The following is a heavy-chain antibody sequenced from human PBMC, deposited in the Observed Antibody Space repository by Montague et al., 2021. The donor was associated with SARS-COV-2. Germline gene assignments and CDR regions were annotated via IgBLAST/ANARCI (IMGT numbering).Heavy chain of an antibody. D-gene: IGHD6-13*01. CDR3: ARILVAAAGSPFDP. CDR1: GFSLSTSGMC. J-gene: IGHJ5*02. Sequence: PALVKPTQTFTLTCTFSGFSLSTSGMCVSWIRQPPGKALEWLARIDWDDDKYYSTSLKTRLTISTDTSKNQAVLTMTNMDPVDTATYYCARILVAAAGSPFDPWGQGTLVTVSS. V-gene: IGHV2-70*11. CDR2: IDWDDDK.